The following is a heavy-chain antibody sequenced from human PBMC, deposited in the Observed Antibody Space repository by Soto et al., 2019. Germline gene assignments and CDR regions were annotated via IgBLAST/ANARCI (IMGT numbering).Heavy chain of an antibody. V-gene: IGHV1-69*06. J-gene: IGHJ4*02. Sequence: SVKVSCKASGGTFSSYAISWVRQAPGQGLEWMGGIIPIFGTANYAQKFQGRVTITADKSTSTAYMELSSLRSADTAVYYCARDSMSGQQLDYWGQGTLVIVSS. CDR1: GGTFSSYA. CDR2: IIPIFGTA. D-gene: IGHD6-13*01. CDR3: ARDSMSGQQLDY.